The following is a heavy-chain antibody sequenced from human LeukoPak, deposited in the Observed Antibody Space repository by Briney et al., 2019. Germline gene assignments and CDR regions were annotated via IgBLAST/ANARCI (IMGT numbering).Heavy chain of an antibody. D-gene: IGHD2-21*02. CDR2: ISSSGSTI. V-gene: IGHV3-11*01. CDR1: GFTFSDYY. CDR3: ARVVAYCGGDCSLYFDY. J-gene: IGHJ4*02. Sequence: GGSLRLSCAASGFTFSDYYMRWIRQAPGKGLEWVSYISSSGSTIYYADSVKGRFTISRDNAKDSLYLQMNSLRAEDTAVYYCARVVAYCGGDCSLYFDYWGQGTLVTVSS.